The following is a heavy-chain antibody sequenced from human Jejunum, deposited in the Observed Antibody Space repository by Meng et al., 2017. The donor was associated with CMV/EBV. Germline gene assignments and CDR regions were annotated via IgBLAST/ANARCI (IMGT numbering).Heavy chain of an antibody. CDR1: GGSISSVNYY. J-gene: IGHJ6*02. D-gene: IGHD4-11*01. V-gene: IGHV4-39*01. Sequence: GGSISSVNYYWAWVRQPPGKGLEWIGNIYYIGSTYYNPSLKSRVTISVDTSKNQFSLKVNSVTAADTAVYYCAITTWYDYAMDVWGQGTTVTVSS. CDR3: AITTWYDYAMDV. CDR2: IYYIGST.